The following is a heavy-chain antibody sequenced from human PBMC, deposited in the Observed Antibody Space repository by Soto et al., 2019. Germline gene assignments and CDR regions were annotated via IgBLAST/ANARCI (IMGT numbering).Heavy chain of an antibody. CDR2: IVVGSGNT. V-gene: IGHV1-58*01. J-gene: IGHJ5*02. CDR3: AADGGTS. D-gene: IGHD3-16*01. CDR1: GFTFTSSA. Sequence: QMQLVQSGPEVKKPGTSVKVSCKASGFTFTSSAVQWVRQARGQRLEWIGWIVVGSGNTNYAQKFQERVTITRDMSPSTAYMELSSLRSEXTXVXXXAADGGTSWGQGTLVTVSS.